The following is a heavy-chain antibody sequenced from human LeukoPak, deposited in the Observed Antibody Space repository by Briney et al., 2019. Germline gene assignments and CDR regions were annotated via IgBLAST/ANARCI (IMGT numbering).Heavy chain of an antibody. V-gene: IGHV3-30*18. CDR2: ISYDGSNK. Sequence: PGGSLRLSCAASGFTFSSYGMHWVRQAPGKGLEWVAVISYDGSNKYYADSVKGRFTISRDNSKNTLYLQMNSLRAEDTAVYYCAKDMVRGVTDAFDIWGQGTMVTVSS. CDR1: GFTFSSYG. J-gene: IGHJ3*02. CDR3: AKDMVRGVTDAFDI. D-gene: IGHD3-10*01.